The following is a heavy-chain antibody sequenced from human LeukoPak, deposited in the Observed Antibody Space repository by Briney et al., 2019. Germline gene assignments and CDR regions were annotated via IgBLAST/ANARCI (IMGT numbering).Heavy chain of an antibody. CDR3: ARTQNWNETTIDY. CDR1: GYTFTDCY. CDR2: INPDSGGT. Sequence: AASVKVSCKASGYTFTDCYLNWVRQAPGQGLEWMGWINPDSGGTTYAQKLQGRVTMTTDTSASTAYMELRSLRSDDTAVYYCARTQNWNETTIDYCGQGTLVTVSS. V-gene: IGHV1-2*02. J-gene: IGHJ4*02. D-gene: IGHD1-1*01.